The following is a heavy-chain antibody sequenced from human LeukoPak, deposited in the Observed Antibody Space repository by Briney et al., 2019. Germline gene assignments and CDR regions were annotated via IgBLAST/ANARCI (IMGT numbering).Heavy chain of an antibody. Sequence: PGGSLRLSCEASGFTFSAYAMTWVRQAPGKGLEWVSSIGSDNKPHYSESVKGRFAISRDNSKSTLYLEMNSLRAEDTAVYYCARWDSSGFDYWGQGTLVTVSS. J-gene: IGHJ4*02. D-gene: IGHD6-19*01. CDR1: GFTFSAYA. CDR3: ARWDSSGFDY. V-gene: IGHV3-23*05. CDR2: IGSDNKP.